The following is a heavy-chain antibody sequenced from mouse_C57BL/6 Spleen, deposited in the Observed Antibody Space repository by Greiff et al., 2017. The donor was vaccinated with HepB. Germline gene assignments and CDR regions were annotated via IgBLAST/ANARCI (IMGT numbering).Heavy chain of an antibody. V-gene: IGHV1-62-2*01. D-gene: IGHD1-1*01. CDR3: ARHEEKVGYYYGSSSWFAY. J-gene: IGHJ3*01. Sequence: QVQLQQSGAELVKPGASVKLSCKASGYTFTEYTIHWVKQRSGQGLEWIGWFYPGSGSIKYNEKFKDKATLTADKSSSKVYMELSRLTSEDSAVYFCARHEEKVGYYYGSSSWFAYWGQGTLVTVSA. CDR2: FYPGSGSI. CDR1: GYTFTEYT.